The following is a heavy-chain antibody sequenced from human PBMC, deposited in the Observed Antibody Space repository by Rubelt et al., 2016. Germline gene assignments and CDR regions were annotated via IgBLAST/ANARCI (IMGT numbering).Heavy chain of an antibody. Sequence: EVQLLESGGGLVQPGGSLRLSCAASGFTFSSYAMSWVRQAPGKGLEWVSAISGSGGSTYYADSVKGRFTISRDNSKNTLYPQMNSLRAGDTAVYYCASSFTSSGYYPTEYYMDVWGKGTTVTVSS. J-gene: IGHJ6*03. CDR3: ASSFTSSGYYPTEYYMDV. CDR1: GFTFSSYA. CDR2: ISGSGGST. D-gene: IGHD3-22*01. V-gene: IGHV3-23*01.